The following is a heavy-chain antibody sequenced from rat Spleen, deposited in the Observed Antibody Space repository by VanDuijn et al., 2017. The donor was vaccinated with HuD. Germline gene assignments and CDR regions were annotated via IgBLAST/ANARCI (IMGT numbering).Heavy chain of an antibody. V-gene: IGHV3-1*01. Sequence: EVQLQESGPGLVKPSQSLSLTCSVTGYSITSNYWGWIRKFPGNKMEWVGYINYSGSTTYNPSLKSRISITRDSSKNQFFLQLTTVTTEDTATYYCARNNDAYVMDAWGQGASVTVSS. CDR2: INYSGST. CDR1: GYSITSNY. D-gene: IGHD1-10*01. CDR3: ARNNDAYVMDA. J-gene: IGHJ4*01.